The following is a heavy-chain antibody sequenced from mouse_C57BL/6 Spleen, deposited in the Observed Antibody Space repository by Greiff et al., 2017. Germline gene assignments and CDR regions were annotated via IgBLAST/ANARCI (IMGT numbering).Heavy chain of an antibody. J-gene: IGHJ2*01. CDR1: GYAFTNYL. CDR3: ARGGYDVFDY. CDR2: INPGSGGT. Sequence: VQLQQSGAELVRPGTSVKVSCKASGYAFTNYLIEWVKQRPGQGLEWIGVINPGSGGTNYNEKFKGKATLTADKSSSTAYMQLSRLTSEDSAVYFCARGGYDVFDYWGQGTTLTVSS. D-gene: IGHD2-2*01. V-gene: IGHV1-54*01.